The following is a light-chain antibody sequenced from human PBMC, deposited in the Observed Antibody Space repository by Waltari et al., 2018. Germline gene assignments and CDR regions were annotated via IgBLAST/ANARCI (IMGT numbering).Light chain of an antibody. V-gene: IGLV3-21*04. J-gene: IGLJ2*01. CDR2: YDS. CDR3: LVWHSTIDHQGV. CDR1: NIGSKS. Sequence: SYVVTQSPSVSVAPGETARITCGGDNIGSKSVHWSQQRPGQAPVLVISYDSDRPSGIPERVSGSNSGNTATLTISWVEAEDEADYYCLVWHSTIDHQGVFGGGTKLTVL.